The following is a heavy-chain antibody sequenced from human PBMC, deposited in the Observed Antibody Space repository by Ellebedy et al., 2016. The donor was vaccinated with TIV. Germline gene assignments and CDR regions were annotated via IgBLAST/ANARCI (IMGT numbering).Heavy chain of an antibody. V-gene: IGHV3-23*01. CDR1: GFSFSDSG. CDR3: AKDCCLPYIMDV. J-gene: IGHJ6*02. CDR2: VGVTNDDT. D-gene: IGHD4-11*01. Sequence: GGSLRLXXIASGFSFSDSGMAWVRQVPGKGLEWVSTVGVTNDDTHYADSVRGRFTVSRDNSRNTLFLQMDSLTVDDTAVYYCAKDCCLPYIMDVWGQGTTVIVSS.